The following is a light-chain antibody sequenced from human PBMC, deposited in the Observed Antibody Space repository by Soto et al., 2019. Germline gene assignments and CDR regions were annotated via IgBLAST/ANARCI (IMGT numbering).Light chain of an antibody. CDR2: DVR. J-gene: IGLJ1*01. V-gene: IGLV2-14*01. CDR1: SSDVGGYNY. CDR3: SSYTTIRTSV. Sequence: QFALTQPPSGSGSPGQSITIFCTGNSSDVGGYNYVSWYQQHPGKAPKLMIYDVRNRPSGVSNRFSGSKSVNTASLTISGLQAEDEADYYRSSYTTIRTSVFGTGRKVTVL.